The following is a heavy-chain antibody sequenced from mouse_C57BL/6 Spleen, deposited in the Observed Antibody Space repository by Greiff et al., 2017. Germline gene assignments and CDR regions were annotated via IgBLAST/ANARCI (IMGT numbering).Heavy chain of an antibody. V-gene: IGHV5-17*01. Sequence: EVLLVESGGGLVKPGGSLKFSCAASGFTFSDYGMHWVRQAPEKGLEWVAYISSGSSTIYYAAPVQGRFTISRDHAKNTLFLQKTGLRSEGRAIYYCAMPHHKGWYFDVCGTGTTVTVSS. D-gene: IGHD6-1*01. CDR3: AMPHHKGWYFDV. CDR2: ISSGSSTI. J-gene: IGHJ1*03. CDR1: GFTFSDYG.